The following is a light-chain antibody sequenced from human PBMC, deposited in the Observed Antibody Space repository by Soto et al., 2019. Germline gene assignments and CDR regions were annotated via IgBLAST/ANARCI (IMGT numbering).Light chain of an antibody. V-gene: IGKV1-17*01. CDR3: QKYNGYSWT. J-gene: IGKJ1*01. CDR1: QGIRND. Sequence: IQMTQSPSSLSASVGDSVTITCRASQGIRNDLDWFQQKTGKAPKLLIYAESNLQSGVPERFSGSGSGTELTLTISRLQPDDFATYYCQKYNGYSWTCGQGTKVDIK. CDR2: AES.